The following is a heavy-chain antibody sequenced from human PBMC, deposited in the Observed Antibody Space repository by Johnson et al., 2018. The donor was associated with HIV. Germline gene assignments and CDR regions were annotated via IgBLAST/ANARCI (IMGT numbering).Heavy chain of an antibody. Sequence: QVQLVESGGGVVRPGGSLRLSCAASGFTFSTYAIHWVRQAPGKGLEWVAIISYDGSTKYYADSVKGRFTISRDNSKNSLYLQMNTLRADDTAVYYCARDQRGGYSYGDAFDFWGQGTVVSVS. J-gene: IGHJ3*01. CDR3: ARDQRGGYSYGDAFDF. CDR1: GFTFSTYA. CDR2: ISYDGSTK. D-gene: IGHD5-18*01. V-gene: IGHV3-30-3*01.